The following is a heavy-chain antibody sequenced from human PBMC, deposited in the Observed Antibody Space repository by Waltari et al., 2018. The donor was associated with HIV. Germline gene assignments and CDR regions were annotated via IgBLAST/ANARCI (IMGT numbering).Heavy chain of an antibody. V-gene: IGHV4-31*03. Sequence: QVQLQESGPGLVKHSQTLSLTCSLSGCSIRGGTDYWSWIRQHPGQGLEWIGYIQDSGSTYYNPSLRSRVTISVDTSKNHFSLKLSSVTAADTAVYYCSRLTTFYFDYWGQGTLVTVSS. J-gene: IGHJ4*02. CDR3: SRLTTFYFDY. CDR1: GCSIRGGTDY. CDR2: IQDSGST. D-gene: IGHD3-16*01.